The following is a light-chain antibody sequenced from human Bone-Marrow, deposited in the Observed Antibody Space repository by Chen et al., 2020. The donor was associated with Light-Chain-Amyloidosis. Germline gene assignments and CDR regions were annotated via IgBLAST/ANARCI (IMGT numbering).Light chain of an antibody. CDR2: EAS. CDR1: QDITNF. CDR3: EKYNSYRGT. Sequence: IQMTQSPSSLSASVGDRVTITCRASQDITNFLAWYQQKPGEAPKCLIYEASSLPSGVPSKFSGSGSRTDFNLTSGNLQHEDFGTHYCEKYNSYRGTCGQGTRV. V-gene: IGKV1-16*02. J-gene: IGKJ5*01.